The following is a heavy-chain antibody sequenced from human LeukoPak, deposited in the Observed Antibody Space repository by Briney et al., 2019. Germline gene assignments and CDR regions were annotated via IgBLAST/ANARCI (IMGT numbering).Heavy chain of an antibody. V-gene: IGHV3-23*01. J-gene: IGHJ4*02. CDR1: GFTFSNYA. Sequence: TGGSLRLSCAAPGFTFSNYAMNWVRQAPGKGLEWVSSISGGGETTYYADSAKGRFTISRDNSQNTLYLQMNSLRAEDTAVYYCARDYADYVGYFFFDYRGQGTLVTVSS. CDR3: ARDYADYVGYFFFDY. CDR2: ISGGGETT. D-gene: IGHD4-17*01.